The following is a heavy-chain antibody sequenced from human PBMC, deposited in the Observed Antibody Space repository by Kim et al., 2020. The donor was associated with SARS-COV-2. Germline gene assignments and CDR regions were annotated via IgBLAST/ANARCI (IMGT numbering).Heavy chain of an antibody. V-gene: IGHV1-69*02. D-gene: IGHD3-22*01. CDR2: IIPILGIA. CDR1: GGTFSSYT. CDR3: ARCTYYYDSSGYHGYYYYYYGMDV. J-gene: IGHJ6*02. Sequence: SVNVSCKASGGTFSSYTISWVRQAPGQGLEWMGRIIPILGIANYAQKFQGRVTITADKSTSTAYMELSSLRSEDTAVYYCARCTYYYDSSGYHGYYYYYYGMDVWGQGTTVTVSS.